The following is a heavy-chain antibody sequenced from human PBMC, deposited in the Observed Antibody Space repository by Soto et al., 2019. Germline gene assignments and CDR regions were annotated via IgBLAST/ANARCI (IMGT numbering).Heavy chain of an antibody. CDR3: ATRITIAVAGPYFDY. Sequence: ASVKVSCKASGGTFSSYAISWVRQAPGQGLEWMGGIIPIFGTANYAQKFQGRVTITADESTSTAYMELSSLRSEDTAVYYCATRITIAVAGPYFDYWGQGTLVTVSS. V-gene: IGHV1-69*13. CDR1: GGTFSSYA. CDR2: IIPIFGTA. J-gene: IGHJ4*02. D-gene: IGHD6-19*01.